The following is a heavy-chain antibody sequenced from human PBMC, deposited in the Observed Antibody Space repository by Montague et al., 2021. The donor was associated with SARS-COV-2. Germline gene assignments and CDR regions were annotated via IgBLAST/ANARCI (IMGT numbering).Heavy chain of an antibody. CDR2: IYDGGAV. V-gene: IGHV4-59*01. CDR1: GGSITGYY. D-gene: IGHD2-15*01. Sequence: SETLSLTCTVSGGSITGYYWSWLRRSPGKGLEWIAYIYDGGAVNYNPSLRSRVTISTDTSKNQLSLKVNSVTAADTAVYYCVRDHPDGSFRGAYDIWGQGTVVTVSS. CDR3: VRDHPDGSFRGAYDI. J-gene: IGHJ3*02.